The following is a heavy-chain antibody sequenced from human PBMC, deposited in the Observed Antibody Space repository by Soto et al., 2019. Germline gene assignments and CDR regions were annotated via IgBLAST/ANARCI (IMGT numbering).Heavy chain of an antibody. CDR2: IIPIFGTT. D-gene: IGHD4-17*01. CDR1: GGTFTTYA. J-gene: IGHJ4*02. Sequence: AASVKVSCKTAGGTFTTYAITWVRQAPGQGLEWMGGIIPIFGTTNYARKFQGTVTITADNSTAYMELSSLKSEDTAVYYCAKEGTTLTTSRYFDSWGQGTLVTVSS. V-gene: IGHV1-69*06. CDR3: AKEGTTLTTSRYFDS.